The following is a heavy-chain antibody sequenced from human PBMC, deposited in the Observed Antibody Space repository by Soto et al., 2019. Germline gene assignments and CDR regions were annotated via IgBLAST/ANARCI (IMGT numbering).Heavy chain of an antibody. Sequence: QVQLVQSGAEVKEPGASVKVSCKTCGYTFIGYYMNWVRQAPGQGLEWMVWMNPRSGDTNYAQKFQGRVAITRDAYVTTAYMELRRSSSDDTAVYFCGRDAVGATTLGWFDPWGQGTLVSVS. D-gene: IGHD1-26*01. J-gene: IGHJ5*02. CDR2: MNPRSGDT. CDR3: GRDAVGATTLGWFDP. CDR1: GYTFIGYY. V-gene: IGHV1-2*02.